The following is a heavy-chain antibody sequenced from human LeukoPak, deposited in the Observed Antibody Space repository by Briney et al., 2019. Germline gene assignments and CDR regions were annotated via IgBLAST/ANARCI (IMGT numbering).Heavy chain of an antibody. J-gene: IGHJ5*02. CDR1: GYTFTGYY. V-gene: IGHV1-2*02. CDR2: INPNSGGT. D-gene: IGHD2-2*01. CDR3: AIEDIVVVPAATGVKSANWFDP. Sequence: ASVKVSCKASGYTFTGYYMHWVRQAPGQGLEWMGWINPNSGGTNYAQKFQGRVTMTRDTSISTAYMELSRLRSDDTAVYYCAIEDIVVVPAATGVKSANWFDPWGQGTLVTVPS.